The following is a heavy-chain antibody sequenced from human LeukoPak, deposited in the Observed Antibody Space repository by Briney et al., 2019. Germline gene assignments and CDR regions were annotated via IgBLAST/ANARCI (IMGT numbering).Heavy chain of an antibody. V-gene: IGHV3-7*01. D-gene: IGHD2-15*01. Sequence: GGSLRLSCAASGFTFSTYWMTWVRQAPGKGLEWVANIKRDGSERYYVDSVKGRFTISRDNARNSVFLQMNSLRAEDTAVYYCAKAAFPYYMDVWGKGTAVTVSS. CDR2: IKRDGSER. CDR3: AKAAFPYYMDV. J-gene: IGHJ6*03. CDR1: GFTFSTYW.